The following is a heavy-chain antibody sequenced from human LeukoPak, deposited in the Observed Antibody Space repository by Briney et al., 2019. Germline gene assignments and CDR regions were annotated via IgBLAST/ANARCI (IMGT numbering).Heavy chain of an antibody. CDR1: GGSFSGYY. J-gene: IGHJ4*02. CDR3: ASYDYGDRYYFDY. D-gene: IGHD4-17*01. V-gene: IGHV4-34*01. Sequence: SETLSLTCAVYGGSFSGYYWSWIRQPPGKGLEWIGEINHSGSTNYNPSLKSRVTISVDTSKNQFSLKLSSVTAADTAVYYCASYDYGDRYYFDYWGQGTLVTVSS. CDR2: INHSGST.